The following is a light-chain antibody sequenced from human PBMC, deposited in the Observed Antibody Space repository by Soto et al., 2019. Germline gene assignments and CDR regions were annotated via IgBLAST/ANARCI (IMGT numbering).Light chain of an antibody. CDR2: DAS. CDR1: QSVAGN. CDR3: QQYTNWHWT. J-gene: IGKJ1*01. Sequence: EIVMTQSPATLSVSPGERATLSCRASQSVAGNLAWYQQKPGQAPRLLIYDASTRATGIPARFSGSGSGTEFTVTISSVQSEDFAVYYCQQYTNWHWTFGQGTMVEIK. V-gene: IGKV3-15*01.